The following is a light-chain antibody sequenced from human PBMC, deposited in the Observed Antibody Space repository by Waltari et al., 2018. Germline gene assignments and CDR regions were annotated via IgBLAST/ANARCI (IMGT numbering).Light chain of an antibody. CDR1: SSDVGSYNL. Sequence: QSALTQLASVSGSPGQSITISCTGTSSDVGSYNLVSWYQQHPGKAPKLMIYEVVKRPSGVSNRFSGSTSANAASLTISGLQAEDEGDYYCCSYARSGTVLFGGGTKLTVL. V-gene: IGLV2-23*02. J-gene: IGLJ2*01. CDR3: CSYARSGTVL. CDR2: EVV.